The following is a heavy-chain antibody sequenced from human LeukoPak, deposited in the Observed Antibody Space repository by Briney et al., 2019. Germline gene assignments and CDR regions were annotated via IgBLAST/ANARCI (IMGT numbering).Heavy chain of an antibody. CDR3: VRETHTMGPSFGY. Sequence: GGSLRLSCAASGFTFSSYSMNWVRQAPGKGLEWVSSISSSGRFIYYADSLKGRFTISRDNDKESVHLQMVSLRAEDTAVYYCVRETHTMGPSFGYWGQGTLVTVSS. V-gene: IGHV3-21*01. CDR1: GFTFSSYS. D-gene: IGHD5-24*01. J-gene: IGHJ4*02. CDR2: ISSSGRFI.